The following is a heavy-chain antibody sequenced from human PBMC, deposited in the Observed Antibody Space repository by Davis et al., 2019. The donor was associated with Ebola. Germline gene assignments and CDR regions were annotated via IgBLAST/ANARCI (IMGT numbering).Heavy chain of an antibody. CDR1: GYTFTSYA. J-gene: IGHJ4*02. CDR2: INTNTGNP. CDR3: GRVSQSTKGQY. V-gene: IGHV7-4-1*02. D-gene: IGHD1/OR15-1a*01. Sequence: ASVKVSCKASGYTFTSYAMNWVRQAPGQGLEWMGWINTNTGNPSYAQGFTGRFVFSLDTSVSTAYLEMSSLKAEDNAVDYCGRVSQSTKGQYWGQGTLVTVSS.